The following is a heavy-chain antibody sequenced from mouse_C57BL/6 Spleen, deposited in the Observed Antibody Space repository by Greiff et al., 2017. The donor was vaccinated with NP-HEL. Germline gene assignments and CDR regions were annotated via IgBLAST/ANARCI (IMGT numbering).Heavy chain of an antibody. CDR2: IYPGNSDT. CDR3: TRSNYGSSHWYFDV. CDR1: GYTFTSYW. J-gene: IGHJ1*03. V-gene: IGHV1-5*01. D-gene: IGHD1-1*01. Sequence: VQLQQSGTVLARPGASVKMSCKTSGYTFTSYWMHWVKQRPGQGLEWIGAIYPGNSDTSYNQKFKGKAKLTAVTSASTAYMELSNLTNGDSAVYYWTRSNYGSSHWYFDVWGTGTTVTLSS.